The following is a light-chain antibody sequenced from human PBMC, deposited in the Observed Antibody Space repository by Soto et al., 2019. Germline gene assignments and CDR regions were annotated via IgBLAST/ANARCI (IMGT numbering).Light chain of an antibody. V-gene: IGKV3-20*01. CDR2: GAS. Sequence: IVLAQSPVTLSLSPGESATLSCRASQSVSNNYLAWYQQKPGQAPRLLIYGASNRATGIPDRLSGSGSGTDFTLTISRNEAEDSAVYYCQQYGSSGTFGQGTKVDIK. CDR3: QQYGSSGT. J-gene: IGKJ1*01. CDR1: QSVSNNY.